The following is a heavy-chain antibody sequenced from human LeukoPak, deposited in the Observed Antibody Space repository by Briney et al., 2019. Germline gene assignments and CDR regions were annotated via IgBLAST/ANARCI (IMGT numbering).Heavy chain of an antibody. Sequence: PGGSLRLSCAASGFTFSSYAMSWVRQAPGKGLEWVSAISGSGGSTYYADSVKGRFTISRDNSKNTLYLQMNSLRAEDTAVYYCAKFRGQWLVLAGHKSDPFDPWGQGTLVTVSS. V-gene: IGHV3-23*01. J-gene: IGHJ5*02. CDR1: GFTFSSYA. D-gene: IGHD6-19*01. CDR3: AKFRGQWLVLAGHKSDPFDP. CDR2: ISGSGGST.